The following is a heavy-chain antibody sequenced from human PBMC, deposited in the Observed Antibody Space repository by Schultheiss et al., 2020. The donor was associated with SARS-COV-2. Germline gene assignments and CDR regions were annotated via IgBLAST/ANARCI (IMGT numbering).Heavy chain of an antibody. CDR1: GFTFSSYA. CDR3: ARGPTSGAHYDY. V-gene: IGHV4-34*01. Sequence: GSLRLSCAASGFTFSSYAMSWIRQPPGKGLEWIGEINHSGSTNYNPSLKSRVTISVDTSKNQFSLKLSSVTAADTAVYYCARGPTSGAHYDYWGQGTLVTVSS. CDR2: INHSGST. J-gene: IGHJ4*02. D-gene: IGHD6-19*01.